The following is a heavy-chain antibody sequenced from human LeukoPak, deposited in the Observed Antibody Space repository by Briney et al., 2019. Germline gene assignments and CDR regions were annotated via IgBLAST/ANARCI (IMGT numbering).Heavy chain of an antibody. Sequence: GGSLRLSCAASGFTFSSYWMHWVRQAPGKGLGGVSRINSDGSSTSYADSVKGRFTISRDNAKNTLYLQMNSLRAEDTGVYYCARETTVIREWYFDLWGRGTLVTVAS. CDR1: GFTFSSYW. CDR2: INSDGSST. CDR3: ARETTVIREWYFDL. D-gene: IGHD4-17*01. V-gene: IGHV3-74*01. J-gene: IGHJ2*01.